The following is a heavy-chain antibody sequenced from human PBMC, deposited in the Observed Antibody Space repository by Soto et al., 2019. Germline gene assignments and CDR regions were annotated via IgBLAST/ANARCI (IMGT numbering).Heavy chain of an antibody. CDR3: ARGSIFVVLPTPAAFDP. D-gene: IGHD3-3*01. CDR2: IKPNFGTE. J-gene: IGHJ5*02. CDR1: GGTFSSYA. V-gene: IGHV1-69*01. Sequence: QVQLVQSGAEVKKPGSSVNVSCKASGGTFSSYAISWVRQAPGQGLEWMGGIKPNFGTENYAQKIQGRGTITADESTSTAYVELSSLRSEDTAVYYCARGSIFVVLPTPAAFDPWGQGTLVTVSS.